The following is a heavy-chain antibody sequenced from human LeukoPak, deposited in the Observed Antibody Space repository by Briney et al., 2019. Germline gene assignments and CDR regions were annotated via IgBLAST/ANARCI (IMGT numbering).Heavy chain of an antibody. CDR1: GGSISSGDYY. CDR3: ARGKGGSYPYYFDY. J-gene: IGHJ4*02. CDR2: IYYSGST. Sequence: SQTLSLTCTVSGGSISSGDYYWSWIRQPPGKGLEWIGYIYYSGSTYYNPSLKSRVTISVDTSKNQFSLKLSSVTAADTAVYYCARGKGGSYPYYFDYWGQGTLVTVSS. V-gene: IGHV4-30-4*08. D-gene: IGHD1-26*01.